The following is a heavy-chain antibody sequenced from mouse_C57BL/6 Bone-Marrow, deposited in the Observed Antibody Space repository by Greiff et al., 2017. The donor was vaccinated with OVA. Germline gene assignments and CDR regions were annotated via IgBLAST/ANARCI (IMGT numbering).Heavy chain of an antibody. J-gene: IGHJ4*01. D-gene: IGHD2-4*01. V-gene: IGHV5-4*01. Sequence: EVKLMESGGGLVKPGGSLKLSCAASGFTFSSYAMSWVRQTPEKRLEWVATISDGGSYTYYPDNVKGRFTISRDNAKNNLYRQMSHLKSEDTAMYYCARDDEYDERNAMDYWGQGTSVTVSS. CDR1: GFTFSSYA. CDR2: ISDGGSYT. CDR3: ARDDEYDERNAMDY.